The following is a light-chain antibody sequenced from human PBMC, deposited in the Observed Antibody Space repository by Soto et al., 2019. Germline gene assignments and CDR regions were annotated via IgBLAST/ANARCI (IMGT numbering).Light chain of an antibody. Sequence: EIVLTQSPGTLSLSPGERATLSCRARQSVTGSHLAWYQQKPGQAPRLLIFRASSRATGVPDRFSGSGSGTDFTLTISRLEPEDFAVYYCQQYGGSPLVTFGGGTKVEIK. CDR2: RAS. CDR1: QSVTGSH. J-gene: IGKJ4*01. V-gene: IGKV3-20*01. CDR3: QQYGGSPLVT.